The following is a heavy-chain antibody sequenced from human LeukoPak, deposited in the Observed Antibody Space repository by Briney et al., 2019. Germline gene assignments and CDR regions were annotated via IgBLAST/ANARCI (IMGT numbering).Heavy chain of an antibody. J-gene: IGHJ4*02. CDR2: INPNSGGT. CDR3: ARQLTYYYDSSGLDY. CDR1: GYTFTGYY. V-gene: IGHV1-2*02. Sequence: ASVKVSCKASGYTFTGYYMHWVRQAPGQGLEWMGWINPNSGGTNYAQKFQGRVTMTRDTSISTAYMELSRLRSDDTAVYYCARQLTYYYDSSGLDYWGQGPWSPSPQ. D-gene: IGHD3-22*01.